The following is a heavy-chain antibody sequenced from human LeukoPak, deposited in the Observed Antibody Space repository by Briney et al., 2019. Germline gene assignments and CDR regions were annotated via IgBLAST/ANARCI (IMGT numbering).Heavy chain of an antibody. CDR2: ISGGGGTT. D-gene: IGHD1-14*01. Sequence: GGSLRLSCAASGFTSDDYAMHWVRHAPGKGLEWVSLISGGGGTTYYAGSVKGRFTISRDNSKNSLYLKMNSLRTEDTALYYCAKDLGPTGAGWFDRWGQGTLVTVSS. J-gene: IGHJ5*01. V-gene: IGHV3-43*02. CDR3: AKDLGPTGAGWFDR. CDR1: GFTSDDYA.